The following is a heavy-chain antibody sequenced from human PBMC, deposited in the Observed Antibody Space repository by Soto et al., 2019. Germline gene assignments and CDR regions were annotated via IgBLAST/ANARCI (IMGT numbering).Heavy chain of an antibody. CDR2: IDPSDSYT. V-gene: IGHV5-10-1*01. J-gene: IGHJ4*02. CDR3: ARVVLDDILTGPTVDY. D-gene: IGHD3-9*01. CDR1: GYSFTSYW. Sequence: GESLKISCKGSGYSFTSYWISWVRQMPGKGLEWMGRIDPSDSYTHYSPSFQGHVTISADKSISTAYLQWSSLKASDTAMYYCARVVLDDILTGPTVDYWGQGTLVTVSS.